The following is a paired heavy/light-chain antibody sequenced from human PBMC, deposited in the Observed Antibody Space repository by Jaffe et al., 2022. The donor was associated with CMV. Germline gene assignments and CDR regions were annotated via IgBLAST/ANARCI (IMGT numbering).Heavy chain of an antibody. Sequence: QVQLVQSGSEVKKPGASVKVSCKASGYTFVSYGISWVRQAPGQGLEWMGWIAAYNGNTNYAPKLKGRVTMTIDPSTSTTYMELRSLRSDDTAVYYCARDLGGAFSRSWPEGKTHWGQGTLVSVSS. D-gene: IGHD3-10*01. CDR3: ARDLGGAFSRSWPEGKTH. CDR2: IAAYNGNT. CDR1: GYTFVSYG. J-gene: IGHJ1*01. V-gene: IGHV1-18*01.
Light chain of an antibody. V-gene: IGKV2-28*01. CDR3: MQALQTPDT. CDR2: LAS. J-gene: IGKJ2*01. CDR1: QNLLHSDGNNY. Sequence: DIVMTQSPLSLPVTPGEPASISCRSSQNLLHSDGNNYLEWYLQKPGKSPQLLIYLASNRASGVPDRFSGSGSGTDFTLKISRVEAEDVGVYYCMQALQTPDTFGQGTKLEIK.